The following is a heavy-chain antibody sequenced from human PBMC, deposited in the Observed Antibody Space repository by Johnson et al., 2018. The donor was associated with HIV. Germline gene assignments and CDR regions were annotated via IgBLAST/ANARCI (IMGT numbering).Heavy chain of an antibody. J-gene: IGHJ3*02. D-gene: IGHD5-24*01. CDR2: SNSAGSTT. V-gene: IGHV3-74*01. CDR3: AKDREMATITFVEVAFDI. CDR1: GFIFSRSW. Sequence: VQLVESGGGLVQPGGSLRLSCAASGFIFSRSWMHWVRPAPGKGLVWVSRSNSAGSTTTYADSVKGRLPIARDNARYSLYLQMNSLRAEDTALYYCAKDREMATITFVEVAFDIWGQGTMVTVSS.